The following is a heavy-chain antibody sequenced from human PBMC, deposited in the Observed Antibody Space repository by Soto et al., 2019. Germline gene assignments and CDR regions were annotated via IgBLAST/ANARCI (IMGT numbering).Heavy chain of an antibody. CDR2: ISSNGGST. D-gene: IGHD6-19*01. V-gene: IGHV3-64D*06. J-gene: IGHJ4*02. CDR3: VKASGYSSGWSGY. CDR1: GFTFSSYA. Sequence: PGGSLRLSCSASGFTFSSYAMHWVRQAPGKGLEYVSAISSNGGSTYCADSVKGRFTISRDNSKNTLYLQMSSLRAEDTAVYYCVKASGYSSGWSGYWGQGTLVTVSS.